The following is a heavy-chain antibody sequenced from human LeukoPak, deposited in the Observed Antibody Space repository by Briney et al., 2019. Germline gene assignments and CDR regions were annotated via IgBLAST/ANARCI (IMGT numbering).Heavy chain of an antibody. V-gene: IGHV3-23*01. J-gene: IGHJ4*02. CDR1: GFTFSGFA. Sequence: GGSLRLSCAASGFTFSGFAMIWVRQAPGKGLQWVSSISAGSSNKYYADSVKGRFTISRDNSKNALYLQTNSLRAEDTAMYYCAKGKAVVGAAGPDYWGQGTLVTVPS. CDR3: AKGKAVVGAAGPDY. CDR2: ISAGSSNK. D-gene: IGHD2-15*01.